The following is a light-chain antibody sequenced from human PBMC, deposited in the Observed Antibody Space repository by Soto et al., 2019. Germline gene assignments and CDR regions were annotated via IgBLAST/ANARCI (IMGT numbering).Light chain of an antibody. Sequence: QSVLTQPASVSGSPGQSSTISFTGSSSDVGAYHFVSWYQHHPGKAPKLILYEVTARPSGVSSRFSGSKSGNTASLTISGLQADDEANYYCSSYTSSNTPYVFGTGTKVTVL. V-gene: IGLV2-14*01. CDR3: SSYTSSNTPYV. CDR2: EVT. J-gene: IGLJ1*01. CDR1: SSDVGAYHF.